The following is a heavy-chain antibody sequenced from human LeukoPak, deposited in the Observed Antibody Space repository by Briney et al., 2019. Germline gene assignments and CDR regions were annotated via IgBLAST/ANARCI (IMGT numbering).Heavy chain of an antibody. CDR2: IYYSGST. D-gene: IGHD3-22*01. CDR3: ARHLDSSGYDAFDI. J-gene: IGHJ3*02. CDR1: GGSISSGGYY. Sequence: SQTLSLTCTVSGGSISSGGYYWSWIRQHPGKGLEWIGYIYYSGSTNYNPSLKSRVTISVDTSKNQFSLKLTSVTAADTAVYYCARHLDSSGYDAFDIWGQGTMVTVSS. V-gene: IGHV4-31*03.